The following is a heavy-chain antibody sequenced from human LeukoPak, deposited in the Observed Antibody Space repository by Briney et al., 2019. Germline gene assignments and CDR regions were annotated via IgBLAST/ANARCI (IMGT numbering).Heavy chain of an antibody. J-gene: IGHJ5*02. CDR2: IIPILGIA. V-gene: IGHV1-69*04. Sequence: ASVKVSCKASGGTFSCYAISWGRQAPGQGLEWMGRIIPILGIANYAQKFQGRVTITADKSTSTAYMELSSLRSEDTAVYYCARVRAAAGTEGVFDPWGQGTLVTVSS. D-gene: IGHD6-13*01. CDR1: GGTFSCYA. CDR3: ARVRAAAGTEGVFDP.